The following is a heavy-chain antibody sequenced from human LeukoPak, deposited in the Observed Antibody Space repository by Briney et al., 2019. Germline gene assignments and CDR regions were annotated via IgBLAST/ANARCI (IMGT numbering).Heavy chain of an antibody. CDR3: AKSAGVATIYFDC. CDR2: IGSDYDR. D-gene: IGHD5-12*01. CDR1: GFAFGSYA. Sequence: PGGSLRLSCTASGFAFGSYAMAWVRQAPGKGLEGVAAIGSDYDRVHEDSVKGRFTISRDNSKSTLYLQMDNLRPEDTAVYFCAKSAGVATIYFDCWGPGALVTVSS. J-gene: IGHJ4*02. V-gene: IGHV3-23*01.